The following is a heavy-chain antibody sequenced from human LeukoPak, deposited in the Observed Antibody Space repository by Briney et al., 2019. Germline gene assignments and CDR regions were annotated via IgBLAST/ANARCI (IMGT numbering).Heavy chain of an antibody. Sequence: GGSLRLSCAASGFXFSSYGMHWVRQAPGKGLEWVAVISYDGSNKYYADSVKGRFTISRDNSKNTLYLQMNSLRVEDTAVYYCAKDRSGYGSGSYSFDYWGQGTLVTVSS. J-gene: IGHJ4*02. CDR1: GFXFSSYG. V-gene: IGHV3-30*18. CDR3: AKDRSGYGSGSYSFDY. CDR2: ISYDGSNK. D-gene: IGHD3-10*01.